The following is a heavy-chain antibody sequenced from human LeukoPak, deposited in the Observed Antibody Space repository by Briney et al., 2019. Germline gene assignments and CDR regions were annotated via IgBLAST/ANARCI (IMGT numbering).Heavy chain of an antibody. V-gene: IGHV3-21*01. D-gene: IGHD2-15*01. CDR3: ARAYCSGGSCYSEADAFDI. J-gene: IGHJ3*02. Sequence: GGSLRLSCAASGFTFSTYAMSWVRQAPGKGLEWVSSISSSSSYIYYADSVKGRFTISRDNAKNSLYLQMNSLRAEDTAVYYCARAYCSGGSCYSEADAFDIWGQGTMVTVSS. CDR2: ISSSSSYI. CDR1: GFTFSTYA.